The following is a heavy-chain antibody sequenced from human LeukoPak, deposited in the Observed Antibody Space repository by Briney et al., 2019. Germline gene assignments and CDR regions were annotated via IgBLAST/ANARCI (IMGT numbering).Heavy chain of an antibody. J-gene: IGHJ4*02. CDR3: AKRGVVIRVILVGFHKEAYYFDS. Sequence: PGGSLRLSCAVSGITLSIYGMSWVRQAPGKGLEWVAGISDSGGRTKYADSVKGRFTISRDNSKNTLYLQMNSLRAEDTAVYFCAKRGVVIRVILVGFHKEAYYFDSWGQGALVTVSS. CDR2: ISDSGGRT. CDR1: GITLSIYG. V-gene: IGHV3-23*01. D-gene: IGHD3-22*01.